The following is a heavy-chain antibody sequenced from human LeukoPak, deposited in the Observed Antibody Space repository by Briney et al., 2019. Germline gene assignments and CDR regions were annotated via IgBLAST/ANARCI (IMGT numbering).Heavy chain of an antibody. V-gene: IGHV1-46*01. J-gene: IGHJ4*02. CDR3: ARVKGRDGYKPPHYYFDY. D-gene: IGHD5-24*01. CDR1: GYTFTGYH. CDR2: INPSGGST. Sequence: ASVKVSCKASGYTFTGYHMHWVRQAPGQGLEWMGIINPSGGSTSYAQKFQGRVTMTRDTSTSTVYMELSSLRSEDTAVYYCARVKGRDGYKPPHYYFDYWGQGTLVTVSS.